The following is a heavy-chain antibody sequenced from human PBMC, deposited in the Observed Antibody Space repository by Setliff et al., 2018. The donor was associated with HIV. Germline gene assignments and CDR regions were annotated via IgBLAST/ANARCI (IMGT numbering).Heavy chain of an antibody. J-gene: IGHJ4*02. Sequence: LRLSCAASGFTFTNAWMTWVRQAPGKGLEWVGRIKSKGYGGTTEYAAYVKGTFTISRDDSKNTVYLQMNSLKTEDTAVYYCTTGVLPQHYDIVGGDFWGRGTLVTVSS. V-gene: IGHV3-15*01. CDR1: GFTFTNAW. CDR2: IKSKGYGGTT. D-gene: IGHD2-21*01. CDR3: TTGVLPQHYDIVGGDF.